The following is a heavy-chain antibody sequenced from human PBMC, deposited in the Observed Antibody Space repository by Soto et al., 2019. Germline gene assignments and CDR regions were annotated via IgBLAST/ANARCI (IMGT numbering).Heavy chain of an antibody. J-gene: IGHJ6*02. CDR3: ARLSGIAVAGGSDV. D-gene: IGHD6-19*01. CDR2: IIPIFGTA. CDR1: GGTFSSYA. Sequence: QVQLVQSGAEVKKPGSSVKVSCTASGGTFSSYAISWVRQAPGQGLEWMGGIIPIFGTANYAQKFQGRVTITADKSTGTAYMELSSMRSEDTAVYYCARLSGIAVAGGSDVWGQGTTVTVAS. V-gene: IGHV1-69*06.